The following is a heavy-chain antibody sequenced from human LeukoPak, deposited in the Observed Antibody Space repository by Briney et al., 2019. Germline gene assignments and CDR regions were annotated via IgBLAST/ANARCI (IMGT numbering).Heavy chain of an antibody. J-gene: IGHJ6*02. V-gene: IGHV1-69*13. CDR1: GGTFSSYA. CDR2: IIPIFGTA. D-gene: IGHD2-2*01. CDR3: ARGYCSSTSCPANYYYYGMDV. Sequence: SVKVSCKASGGTFSSYAISWVRQAPGQGLEWMGGIIPIFGTANYAQKFQGRVTITADESTSTAYMELSSLRSEDTAVYYCARGYCSSTSCPANYYYYGMDVWGQGTTVTVSS.